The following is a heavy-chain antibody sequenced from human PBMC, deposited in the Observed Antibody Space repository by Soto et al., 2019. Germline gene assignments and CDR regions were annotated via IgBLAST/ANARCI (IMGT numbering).Heavy chain of an antibody. CDR1: GYTFTSYG. V-gene: IGHV1-18*01. Sequence: QVQLVQSGAEVKKPGASVKVSCKASGYTFTSYGISWVRQAPGQGLEWMGWISAYNGNRNYARKLQGRITMTTDTPTSPAYMELGSLRSDDTAVYYSARADMSLVWFDPGGDGTLVTVSS. CDR3: ARADMSLVWFDP. D-gene: IGHD2-15*01. J-gene: IGHJ5*02. CDR2: ISAYNGNR.